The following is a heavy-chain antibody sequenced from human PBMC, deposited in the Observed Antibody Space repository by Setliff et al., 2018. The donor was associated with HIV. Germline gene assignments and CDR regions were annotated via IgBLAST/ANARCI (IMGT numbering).Heavy chain of an antibody. CDR1: GYSFTNHY. V-gene: IGHV1-2*02. D-gene: IGHD2-2*01. J-gene: IGHJ6*02. CDR2: INPNSGGT. Sequence: GASVKVSCKPSGYSFTNHYMHWVRQAPGQGLEWMGWINPNSGGTTYAQKFQGRVTMTRDTSISTAYMEVSRLRSDDTAVYYCARDHCSSSGCYEYSYYGMDAWGQGTTVTVSS. CDR3: ARDHCSSSGCYEYSYYGMDA.